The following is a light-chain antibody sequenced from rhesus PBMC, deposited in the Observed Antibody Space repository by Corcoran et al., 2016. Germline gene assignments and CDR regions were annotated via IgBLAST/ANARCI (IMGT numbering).Light chain of an antibody. Sequence: DIQMSQSPSSLSASVGDKVTITCRASQDISNALAWYQQKPGKAPKVLIYAASSLESGVPSRFSGSRSGTDFTLNISNLQPEDFATYYCQQGYSTPYSFGQGTKLEIK. J-gene: IGKJ2*01. CDR2: AAS. CDR3: QQGYSTPYS. V-gene: IGKV1-33*02. CDR1: QDISNA.